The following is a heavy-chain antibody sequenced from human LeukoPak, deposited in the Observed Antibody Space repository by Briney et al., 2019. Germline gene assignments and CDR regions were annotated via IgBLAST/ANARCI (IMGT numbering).Heavy chain of an antibody. V-gene: IGHV3-21*01. Sequence: GGSLTLSCSASGLTFSCNRMIWLRQAPGKGLEWVSSIGRRTSYIYYAESVKGRSTISRDNAKDSLDLKMNSLRAEDTSVYYCARLTSYNHDYSGRYGLDVWGQGATVTVSS. J-gene: IGHJ6*02. CDR2: IGRRTSYI. CDR1: GLTFSCNR. CDR3: ARLTSYNHDYSGRYGLDV. D-gene: IGHD5-12*01.